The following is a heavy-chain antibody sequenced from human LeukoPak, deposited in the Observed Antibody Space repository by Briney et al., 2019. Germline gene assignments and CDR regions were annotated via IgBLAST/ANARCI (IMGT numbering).Heavy chain of an antibody. CDR3: VRDIVVVVAGTPRFDY. CDR1: GFAFSSYA. J-gene: IGHJ4*02. D-gene: IGHD2-15*01. V-gene: IGHV3-30*04. Sequence: GGSLRLSCAASGFAFSSYAIHWVRQAPGKGLEWVAVISYDGSNKYYTDSVKGRFTISRDNSKNRLYLQMNSLRAEDTAVYYCVRDIVVVVAGTPRFDYWGQGTLVTVSS. CDR2: ISYDGSNK.